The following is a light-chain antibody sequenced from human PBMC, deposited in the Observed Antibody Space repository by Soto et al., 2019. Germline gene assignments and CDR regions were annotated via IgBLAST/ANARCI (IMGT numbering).Light chain of an antibody. J-gene: IGKJ2*01. CDR2: DAS. CDR3: HQYNSWPYT. Sequence: EIVMTQSPATLSVSPGERATLSCRASQSVRSNLAWYQQKPGQAPRLLIYDASSRATGIPARFSGSGSGTDFTLTISSLQSEDFAVYYCHQYNSWPYTFGQGNKLEIK. CDR1: QSVRSN. V-gene: IGKV3-15*01.